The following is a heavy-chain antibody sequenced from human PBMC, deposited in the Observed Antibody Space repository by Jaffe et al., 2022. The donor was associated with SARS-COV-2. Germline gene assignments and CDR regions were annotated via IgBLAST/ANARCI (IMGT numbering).Heavy chain of an antibody. V-gene: IGHV6-1*01. Sequence: QVQLQQSGPGLVKPSQTLSLTCAISGDSVSSNSAAWNWIRQSPSRGLEWLGRTYYRSKWYNDYAVSVKSRITINPDTSKNQFSLQLNSVTPEDTAVYYCAREPYSSGWPRGWGWFDPWGQGTLVTVSS. CDR2: TYYRSKWYN. CDR1: GDSVSSNSAA. J-gene: IGHJ5*02. CDR3: AREPYSSGWPRGWGWFDP. D-gene: IGHD6-19*01.